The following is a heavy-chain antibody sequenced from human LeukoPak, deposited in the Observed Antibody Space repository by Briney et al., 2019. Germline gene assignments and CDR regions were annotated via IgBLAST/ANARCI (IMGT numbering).Heavy chain of an antibody. D-gene: IGHD3-3*01. CDR1: GGSFSGYY. Sequence: SETLSLTCAVYGGSFSGYYWSWIRQPPGRGLEWIGEINHSGSTNYNPSLKSRVTISVDTSKNQFSLKLSSVTAADTAVYYCARELRFLEWLWDFDYWGQGTLVTVSS. CDR2: INHSGST. V-gene: IGHV4-34*01. J-gene: IGHJ4*02. CDR3: ARELRFLEWLWDFDY.